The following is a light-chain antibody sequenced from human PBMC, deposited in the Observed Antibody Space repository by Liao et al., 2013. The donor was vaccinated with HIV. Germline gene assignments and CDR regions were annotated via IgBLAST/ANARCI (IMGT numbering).Light chain of an antibody. CDR1: KLGDKY. V-gene: IGLV3-1*01. Sequence: SYELTQPPSVSVSPGQTATITCSGDKLGDKYARWFQQKPGQAPVLVIYKDSERPSGIPERFSGSSSGTTVTLTISGAQVEDEADYYCQAWDSSTVVFGGGTKLTVL. CDR2: KDS. J-gene: IGLJ2*01. CDR3: QAWDSSTVV.